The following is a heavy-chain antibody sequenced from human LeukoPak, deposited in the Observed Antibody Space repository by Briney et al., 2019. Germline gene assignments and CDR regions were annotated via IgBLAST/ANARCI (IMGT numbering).Heavy chain of an antibody. Sequence: PGGSLRLSCAASGCTVSNNYMSWVRQPPGKGLEWVSVIYSGGNTYYADSVTDRFTISRDNSKNTLYLQMNSLRVEDTAVYYCARAYDWNYLYWGQGTLVTVSS. J-gene: IGHJ4*02. V-gene: IGHV3-66*01. D-gene: IGHD1-7*01. CDR2: IYSGGNT. CDR3: ARAYDWNYLY. CDR1: GCTVSNNY.